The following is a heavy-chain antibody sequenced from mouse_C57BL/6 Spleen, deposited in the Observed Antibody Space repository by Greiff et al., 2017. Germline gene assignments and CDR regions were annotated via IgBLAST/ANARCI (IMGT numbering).Heavy chain of an antibody. V-gene: IGHV1-69*01. Sequence: QVQLQQPGAELVMPGASVKLSCKASGYTFTSYWMHWVKQRPGQGLEWIGEIDPSDSYTNYNQKFKGKSTLTVDTSSSTAYMQISSLTSEDSAVYYCARREAQGFAYWGQGTLVTVSA. CDR3: ARREAQGFAY. CDR2: IDPSDSYT. CDR1: GYTFTSYW. J-gene: IGHJ3*01.